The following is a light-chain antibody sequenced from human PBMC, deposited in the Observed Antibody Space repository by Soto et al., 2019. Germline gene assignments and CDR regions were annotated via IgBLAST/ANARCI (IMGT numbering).Light chain of an antibody. CDR3: QQYNNWRIT. V-gene: IGKV3-15*01. CDR1: QSVSSN. Sequence: EIVMTQSPATLSVSPGERATLSCRASQSVSSNLAWYQQKPGQAPRLLIYGASTRATGIPARFSGSGSGTEFTLTISSLQSEDFAVYYCQQYNNWRITFGQGTRWRL. CDR2: GAS. J-gene: IGKJ5*01.